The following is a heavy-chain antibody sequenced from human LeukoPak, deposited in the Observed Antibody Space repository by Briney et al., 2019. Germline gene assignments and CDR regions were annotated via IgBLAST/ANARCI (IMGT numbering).Heavy chain of an antibody. D-gene: IGHD5-18*01. V-gene: IGHV4-59*01. J-gene: IGHJ4*02. CDR2: IYYSGST. CDR1: GGSISSYY. CDR3: ASISGYSYGHDYFDY. Sequence: SETLSLTCTVSGGSISSYYWSWIRQPPGKGLEWIGYIYYSGSTNYNPSLKSRVTISVDTSKNQFSLKLSSVTAADTAVYYCASISGYSYGHDYFDYWGQGTLVTVSS.